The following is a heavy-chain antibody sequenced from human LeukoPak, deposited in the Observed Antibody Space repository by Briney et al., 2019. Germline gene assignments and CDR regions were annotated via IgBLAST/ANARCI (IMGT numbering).Heavy chain of an antibody. Sequence: PGGSLRLSCAASGFTFSSYAMSWVRQAPGKGLEWVSAISGSGGSTYYADSMKGRFSISRDNSKNTLYLQMNSLRAEDTAVYYCSSTSLAWAGFDHWGQGTLVTVSS. D-gene: IGHD2-2*01. CDR1: GFTFSSYA. J-gene: IGHJ4*02. CDR2: ISGSGGST. CDR3: SSTSLAWAGFDH. V-gene: IGHV3-23*01.